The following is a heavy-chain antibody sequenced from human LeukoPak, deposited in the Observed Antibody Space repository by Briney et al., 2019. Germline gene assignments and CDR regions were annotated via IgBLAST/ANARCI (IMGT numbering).Heavy chain of an antibody. V-gene: IGHV3-23*01. CDR3: ARGAFEYDTSGYYYTFDY. Sequence: GGSLRLSCAASGFTFNSYAMSWVRQAPGKGLEWVSAIRGSGGGTYYADSVKGRFTISRDNSKNTLYLQMNTLKTEDTAIYYCARGAFEYDTSGYYYTFDYWGQGSLVTVSS. D-gene: IGHD3-22*01. J-gene: IGHJ4*02. CDR2: IRGSGGGT. CDR1: GFTFNSYA.